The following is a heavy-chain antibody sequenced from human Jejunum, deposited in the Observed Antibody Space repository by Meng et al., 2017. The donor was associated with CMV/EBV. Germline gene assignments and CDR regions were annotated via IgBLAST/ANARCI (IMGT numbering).Heavy chain of an antibody. CDR3: AKVSMAARRGTGGLDV. J-gene: IGHJ6*02. Sequence: FTFENFVMHWVRQAPGKGLEWVAGIVWHSGSIGYADSVEGRFTISRDNAKNSLYLQMNSLTTEDTALYYCAKVSMAARRGTGGLDVWGQGTTVTVSS. CDR2: IVWHSGSI. CDR1: FTFENFV. D-gene: IGHD3-16*01. V-gene: IGHV3-9*01.